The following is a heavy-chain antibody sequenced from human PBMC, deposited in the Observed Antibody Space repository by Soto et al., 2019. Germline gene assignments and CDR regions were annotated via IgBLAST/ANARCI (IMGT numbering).Heavy chain of an antibody. J-gene: IGHJ6*02. CDR1: GYIFTSYG. D-gene: IGHD3-3*01. CDR3: ARLLGYDFWSGSPYYYGMDV. V-gene: IGHV1-18*04. CDR2: ISAYNGNT. Sequence: ASVKVSCKASGYIFTSYGISWVRQAPGQGLEWMGWISAYNGNTNYAQKLQGRVTMTTDTSTSTAYMELRSLRSDDTAVYYCARLLGYDFWSGSPYYYGMDVWGQGTTVTVSS.